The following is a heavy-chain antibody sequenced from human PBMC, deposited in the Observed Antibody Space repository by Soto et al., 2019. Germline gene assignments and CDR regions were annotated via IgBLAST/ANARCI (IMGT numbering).Heavy chain of an antibody. Sequence: QVQLVESGGGVVQPGRSLRLSCAASGFTFSTYGMHGVRETPGKGVEGVAVSWFDGNNKFFADSVKGRFTISRDNSKNMLYLEMTSLRAEDTALYYCVRDRSGSYSFAYWRQGPLVTASS. D-gene: IGHD1-26*01. CDR2: SWFDGNNK. CDR3: VRDRSGSYSFAY. V-gene: IGHV3-33*01. CDR1: GFTFSTYG. J-gene: IGHJ4*02.